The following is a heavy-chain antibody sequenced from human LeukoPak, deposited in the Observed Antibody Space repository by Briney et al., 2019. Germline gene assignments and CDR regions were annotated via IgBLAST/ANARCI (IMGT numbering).Heavy chain of an antibody. CDR2: SSYSGST. CDR1: GDSVSNYY. Sequence: PSETLSLTCTVSGDSVSNYYWSWLRQPPGKRLEWIGHSSYSGSTKYNPSLNSRVTLSLDTSKNQLSLKLSSVTAADTAVYYCARHVGNTLYFLDYWGQGILVTVSS. J-gene: IGHJ4*02. D-gene: IGHD1/OR15-1a*01. CDR3: ARHVGNTLYFLDY. V-gene: IGHV4-59*08.